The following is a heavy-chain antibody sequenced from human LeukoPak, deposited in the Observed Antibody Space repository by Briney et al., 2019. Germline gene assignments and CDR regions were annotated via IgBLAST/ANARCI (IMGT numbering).Heavy chain of an antibody. CDR2: ISASSIYI. V-gene: IGHV3-21*06. D-gene: IGHD2-2*01. J-gene: IGHJ4*02. Sequence: GGSLRLSWAASGFSFSSYSMNWVRQAPGKGLEWVSSISASSIYIYYADSMKGRVTISRDNAKNSLYLQMNSLRDEDTAVYYCVRDCSSTNCWAYWGQGTLVTVYS. CDR1: GFSFSSYS. CDR3: VRDCSSTNCWAY.